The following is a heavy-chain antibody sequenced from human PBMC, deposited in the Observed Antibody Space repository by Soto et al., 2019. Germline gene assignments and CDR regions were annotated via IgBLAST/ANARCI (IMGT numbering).Heavy chain of an antibody. J-gene: IGHJ4*02. Sequence: KPGGSLRLSCAASGFTFSSYSMNWVRQAPGKGLEWVSSISSSSSYIYYADSVKGRFTISRGNAKNSLYLQMNSLRAEDTAVYYCALAWSYFSSLYFDYWGQGTLVTVSS. CDR3: ALAWSYFSSLYFDY. CDR1: GFTFSSYS. D-gene: IGHD1-26*01. CDR2: ISSSSSYI. V-gene: IGHV3-21*01.